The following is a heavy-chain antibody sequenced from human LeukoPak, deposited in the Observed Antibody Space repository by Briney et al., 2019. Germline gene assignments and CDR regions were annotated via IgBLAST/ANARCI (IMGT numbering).Heavy chain of an antibody. Sequence: SEALSGTCTLPVGSLFGNHWSWSPPCAGTGLEWTWRIYGRGITDYNPSLKSRVTMSLDTSRKQFSLRLTSVTAADTAVYYCARLKFYDSTGYSPGYYMDVWGKGTTVSVFS. D-gene: IGHD3-22*01. CDR1: VGSLFGNH. V-gene: IGHV4-4*07. CDR2: IYGRGIT. CDR3: ARLKFYDSTGYSPGYYMDV. J-gene: IGHJ6*03.